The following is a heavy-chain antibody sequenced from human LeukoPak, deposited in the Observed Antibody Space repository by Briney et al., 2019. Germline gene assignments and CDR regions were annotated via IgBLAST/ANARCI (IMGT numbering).Heavy chain of an antibody. CDR3: ARDRGIVGATDFDY. CDR2: ISAYNGNT. CDR1: GGTFSSYA. D-gene: IGHD1-26*01. Sequence: ASVKASCKASGGTFSSYAISWVRQAPGQGLEWMGWISAYNGNTNYAQKLQGRVTMTTDTSTSTAYMELRSLRSDDTAVYYCARDRGIVGATDFDYWGQGTLVTVSS. J-gene: IGHJ4*02. V-gene: IGHV1-18*01.